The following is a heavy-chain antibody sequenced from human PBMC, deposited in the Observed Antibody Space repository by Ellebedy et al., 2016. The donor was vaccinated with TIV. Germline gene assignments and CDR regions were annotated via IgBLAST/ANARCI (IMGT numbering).Heavy chain of an antibody. CDR2: INAGNGNT. CDR1: GYTFTSYA. J-gene: IGHJ4*02. CDR3: ARVRSGSYYDY. D-gene: IGHD1-26*01. V-gene: IGHV1-3*01. Sequence: AASVKVSCKASGYTFTSYAMHWVRQAPGQRLEWMGWINAGNGNTKYSQKFQGRVTITRDTSASTAYMELSSLRSEDKAMYYCARVRSGSYYDYWGQGTLVTVSS.